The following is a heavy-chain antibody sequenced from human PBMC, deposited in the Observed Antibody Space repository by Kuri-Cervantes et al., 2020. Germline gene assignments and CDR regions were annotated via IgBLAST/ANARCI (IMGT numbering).Heavy chain of an antibody. V-gene: IGHV4-38-2*02. D-gene: IGHD4-17*01. Sequence: SETLSLTCAVSGYSISSGYYWGWIRQPPGKGLEWIGSIYHSGSTYYNPSLKSRVTISVDTSKNQFSLKLSSVTAADTAVYYCARDHATTVTTAAHFDYWGQGTLVTVSS. CDR3: ARDHATTVTTAAHFDY. J-gene: IGHJ4*02. CDR1: GYSISSGYY. CDR2: IYHSGST.